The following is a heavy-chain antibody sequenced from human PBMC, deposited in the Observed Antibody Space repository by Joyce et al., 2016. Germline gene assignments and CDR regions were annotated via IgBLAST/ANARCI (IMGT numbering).Heavy chain of an antibody. CDR2: IKGDGSDT. CDR1: GFAFSDHW. J-gene: IGHJ4*02. CDR3: VRDGVGAPPFDY. D-gene: IGHD1-26*01. V-gene: IGHV3-74*01. Sequence: EVQLVESGGGLVQPGGSLRLSCAATGFAFSDHWMHWIRQGPGKGRLWVSRIKGDGSDTSYADSVKGRFTISRDNAKDTLYLQMNSLRAEDTAVYYCVRDGVGAPPFDYWGQGILVTVSS.